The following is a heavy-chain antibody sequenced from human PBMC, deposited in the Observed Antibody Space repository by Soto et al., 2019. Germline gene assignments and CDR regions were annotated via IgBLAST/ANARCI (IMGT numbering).Heavy chain of an antibody. J-gene: IGHJ6*02. D-gene: IGHD2-15*01. Sequence: TLSLTCTVSGGSISSSSYYWGWIRQPPGKGLEWIGSIFYSGSTYYNPSLKSRVTISVDTSKNQFSLKLSSVTAADTAVYYCARHLTYCSAGSCYSDFPYYGMDVWGQGTTVTVSS. CDR2: IFYSGST. V-gene: IGHV4-39*01. CDR3: ARHLTYCSAGSCYSDFPYYGMDV. CDR1: GGSISSSSYY.